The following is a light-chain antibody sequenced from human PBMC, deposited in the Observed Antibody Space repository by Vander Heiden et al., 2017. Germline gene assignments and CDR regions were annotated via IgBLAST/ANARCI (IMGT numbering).Light chain of an antibody. J-gene: IGKJ4*01. CDR3: QQSYSTPT. V-gene: IGKV1-39*01. CDR2: AAS. CDR1: QSISSY. Sequence: DIQMTQSPSYLSASVGDRVTITCRASQSISSYLNCYQQKPGKAPKLLIYAASSLQSGVPSRFSGSGSGTDFTLTISSLQPEDFATYYCQQSYSTPTFGGGTKVEIK.